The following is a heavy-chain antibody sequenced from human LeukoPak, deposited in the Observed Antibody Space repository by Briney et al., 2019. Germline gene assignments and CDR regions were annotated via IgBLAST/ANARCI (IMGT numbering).Heavy chain of an antibody. CDR2: ISGSGGST. CDR3: TRDVASSTYHFESSGLLDY. D-gene: IGHD3-22*01. J-gene: IGHJ4*02. Sequence: GGSLRLSCAASGFTFSSYAMSWVRQAPGKGLAWVSAISGSGGSTYYADSVKGRLTISRDNAEKSLYLQMDSLRGEDTAVYYCTRDVASSTYHFESSGLLDYWGQGTLVTVSS. V-gene: IGHV3-23*01. CDR1: GFTFSSYA.